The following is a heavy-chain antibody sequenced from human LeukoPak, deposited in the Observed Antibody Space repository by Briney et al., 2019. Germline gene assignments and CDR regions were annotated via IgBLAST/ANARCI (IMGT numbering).Heavy chain of an antibody. V-gene: IGHV3-30*02. Sequence: GGSLRLSCAASGFTLSSYGMHWVRQAPGKGLEWVAFIRYDGSNKYYAGSVKGRFTISRDNSKNTLYLQMNSLRAEDTAVYYCARGTTGTVYEGYFDYWGQGTLVTVSS. CDR1: GFTLSSYG. CDR2: IRYDGSNK. J-gene: IGHJ4*02. CDR3: ARGTTGTVYEGYFDY. D-gene: IGHD1-1*01.